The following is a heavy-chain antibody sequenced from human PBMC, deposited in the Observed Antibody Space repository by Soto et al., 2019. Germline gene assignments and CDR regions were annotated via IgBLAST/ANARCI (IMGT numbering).Heavy chain of an antibody. CDR3: ARDATGCSGGSCYLTKAFDI. CDR1: GGSISSGGYY. V-gene: IGHV4-31*03. CDR2: IYYSGST. D-gene: IGHD2-15*01. J-gene: IGHJ3*02. Sequence: SETLSLTCTVSGGSISSGGYYWSWIRQHPGKGLEWIGYIYYSGSTYYNPSLKSRVTISVDTSKNQFSLKLSSVTAADTAVYYCARDATGCSGGSCYLTKAFDIWGQGTMVTVSS.